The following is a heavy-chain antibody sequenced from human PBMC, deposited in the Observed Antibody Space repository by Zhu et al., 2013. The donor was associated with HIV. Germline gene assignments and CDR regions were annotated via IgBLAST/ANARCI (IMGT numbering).Heavy chain of an antibody. D-gene: IGHD1-26*01. CDR2: IIPIFGTA. V-gene: IGHV1-69*12. Sequence: QVQLVQSGAEVKKPGSSVKVSCKASGGTFSSYAISWVRQAPGQGLEWMGGIIPIFGTANYAQKFQGRVTITADESTSTAYMELSSLRSEDTAVYYCARERLGVEGLSGLRGTTGMDVWGQGTTVTVSS. J-gene: IGHJ6*02. CDR1: GGTFSSYA. CDR3: ARERLGVEGLSGLRGTTGMDV.